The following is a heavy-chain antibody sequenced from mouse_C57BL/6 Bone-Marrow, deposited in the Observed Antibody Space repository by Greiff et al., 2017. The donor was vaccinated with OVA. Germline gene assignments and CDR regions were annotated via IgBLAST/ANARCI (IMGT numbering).Heavy chain of an antibody. D-gene: IGHD2-10*01. CDR1: GFAFSSSW. Sequence: VQLQQSGPELVKPGASVKISCKASGFAFSSSWMNWVKQRPGQGLEWIGRIYPGDGDTNYNGKFKGKATLTADKSSSTAYMQLSSLTSEDSAVYFCALLPYFDYWGQGTTLTVSS. V-gene: IGHV1-82*01. CDR2: IYPGDGDT. CDR3: ALLPYFDY. J-gene: IGHJ2*01.